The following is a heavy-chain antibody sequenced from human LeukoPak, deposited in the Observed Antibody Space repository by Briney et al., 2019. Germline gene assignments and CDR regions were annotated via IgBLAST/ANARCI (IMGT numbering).Heavy chain of an antibody. Sequence: PGGSLRLSCAASRFTFNSYAMSWVRQAPGKGLEWVSVISGSSGITFYVGSMKGRFTISRDNSKNTLYLQMNSLRAEDTAVYYCAKGPDPDTFGGVIVPFDYWGQGTLVTVSS. CDR1: RFTFNSYA. V-gene: IGHV3-23*01. CDR3: AKGPDPDTFGGVIVPFDY. J-gene: IGHJ4*02. D-gene: IGHD3-16*02. CDR2: ISGSSGIT.